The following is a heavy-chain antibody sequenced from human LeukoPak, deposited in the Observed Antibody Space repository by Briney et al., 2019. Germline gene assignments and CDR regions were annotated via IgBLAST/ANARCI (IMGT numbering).Heavy chain of an antibody. V-gene: IGHV3-21*01. CDR3: ARDGYYYDSSGYPRPY. CDR2: ISSSSSYI. J-gene: IGHJ4*02. D-gene: IGHD3-22*01. Sequence: GGSLRLSCAASGFTFSSYWMSWVRQAPGKGLEWVSSISSSSSYIYYADSVKGRFTISRDNAKNSLYLQMNSLRAEDTAVYYCARDGYYYDSSGYPRPYWGQGTLVTVSS. CDR1: GFTFSSYW.